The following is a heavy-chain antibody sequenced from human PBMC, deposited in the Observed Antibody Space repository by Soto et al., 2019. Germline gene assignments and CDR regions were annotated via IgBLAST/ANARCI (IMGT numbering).Heavy chain of an antibody. Sequence: LRLSCAASGFTFSNNAMIWVRHAPGKGLEWVSGITGSGNSVYYADSVKGRFIISRDNSKNTLYLQMNSLTADDTAVYYCGGGDCSSTSCYGYYYYGLDVWGQGTTVTVSS. CDR3: GGGDCSSTSCYGYYYYGLDV. J-gene: IGHJ6*02. V-gene: IGHV3-23*01. CDR1: GFTFSNNA. D-gene: IGHD2-2*03. CDR2: ITGSGNSV.